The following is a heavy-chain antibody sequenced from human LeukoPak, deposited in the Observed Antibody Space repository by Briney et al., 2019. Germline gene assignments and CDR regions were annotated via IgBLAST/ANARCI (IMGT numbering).Heavy chain of an antibody. CDR3: VRVLSNWNDALDF. J-gene: IGHJ4*02. Sequence: GGSLRLSCAASGFMFSNSDMGWVRQAPGRGLEWVSTISRTGFSTFYADSVKGRFTISRDNAKNTLYLQMNSLRAEDTAVYYCVRVLSNWNDALDFWGQGTLVTVSS. V-gene: IGHV3-23*01. CDR2: ISRTGFST. CDR1: GFMFSNSD. D-gene: IGHD1-20*01.